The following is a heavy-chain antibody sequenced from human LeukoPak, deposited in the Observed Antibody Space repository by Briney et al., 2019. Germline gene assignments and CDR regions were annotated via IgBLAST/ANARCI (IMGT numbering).Heavy chain of an antibody. D-gene: IGHD5-24*01. CDR1: GGSISSYY. CDR3: ARTREMEAYYYYYYMDV. J-gene: IGHJ6*03. V-gene: IGHV4-59*01. CDR2: IYYSWST. Sequence: PSETLSLTCTVSGGSISSYYWSWIRQPPGKGLEWIGYIYYSWSTNYNPSLKSRVTISVDTSKNQFSLKLSSVTAAETAVYYCARTREMEAYYYYYYMDVWGKGTTVTISS.